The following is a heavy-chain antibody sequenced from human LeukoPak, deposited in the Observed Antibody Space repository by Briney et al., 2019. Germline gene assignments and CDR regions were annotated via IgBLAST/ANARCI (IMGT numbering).Heavy chain of an antibody. CDR3: ASGDNDPLFDY. D-gene: IGHD1-1*01. Sequence: SETLSLTCTVSGGSVSSGRYYWSWIRQPPGKGLEWIGYIYDSGSTNYNPSLKSRVTISLDTSRNQFSLKLSSVTAADTAVYYCASGDNDPLFDYWGQGTLVTVSS. V-gene: IGHV4-61*01. CDR1: GGSVSSGRYY. CDR2: IYDSGST. J-gene: IGHJ4*02.